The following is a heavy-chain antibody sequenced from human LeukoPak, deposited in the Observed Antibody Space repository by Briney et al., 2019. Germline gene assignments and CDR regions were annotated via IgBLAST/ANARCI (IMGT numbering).Heavy chain of an antibody. V-gene: IGHV3-64D*06. CDR2: INSKGGIT. CDR1: GFTFSSYA. Sequence: GGSVRLFCSASGFTFSSYAMHWVRQARGKGLEYVSAINSKGGITHYADSVNGRLDSSRDNSKNTLHLQMRRLRGVETAVNYCVKDLSISMVRGVTLFDYWGQGTLVPVSS. D-gene: IGHD3-10*01. CDR3: VKDLSISMVRGVTLFDY. J-gene: IGHJ4*02.